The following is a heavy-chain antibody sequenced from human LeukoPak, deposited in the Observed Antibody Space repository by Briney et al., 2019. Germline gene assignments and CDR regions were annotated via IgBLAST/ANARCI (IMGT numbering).Heavy chain of an antibody. CDR3: ARLERSSGWYGGNYYYYMDV. J-gene: IGHJ6*03. CDR2: INPNRGGT. D-gene: IGHD6-19*01. V-gene: IGHV1-2*02. Sequence: ASVKVSCKASGYTFTGYYMHWVRQAPGQGPEWMGWINPNRGGTNYAQKFQGRVTMTMDTSISTAYMELSRLRSDDTAVYYCARLERSSGWYGGNYYYYMDVWGKGTTVTVSS. CDR1: GYTFTGYY.